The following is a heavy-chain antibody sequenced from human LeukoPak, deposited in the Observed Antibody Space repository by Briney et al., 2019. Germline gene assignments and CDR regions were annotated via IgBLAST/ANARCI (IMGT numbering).Heavy chain of an antibody. J-gene: IGHJ1*01. Sequence: GESPLISCKGSGYSFTSYWISWVRQMPGKGLEWMGRIDPSDSYTNYSPSFQGHVTISADKSISTAYLQWSSLKASDTAMYYCARLGDGYYSHFQHWGQGTQVTDSS. CDR1: GYSFTSYW. D-gene: IGHD5-24*01. CDR2: IDPSDSYT. CDR3: ARLGDGYYSHFQH. V-gene: IGHV5-10-1*01.